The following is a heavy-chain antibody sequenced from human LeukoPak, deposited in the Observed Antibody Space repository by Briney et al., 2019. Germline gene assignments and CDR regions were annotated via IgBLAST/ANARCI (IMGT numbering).Heavy chain of an antibody. CDR2: IIPIFGTA. V-gene: IGHV1-69*01. Sequence: KISCKASGGTFSSYAISWVRQAPGQGLEWMGGIIPIFGTANYAQKFQGRVTITADESTSTAYMELSSLRSEDTAVYYCARESYDSSGYYYVGWFDPWGQGTLVTVSS. J-gene: IGHJ5*02. D-gene: IGHD3-22*01. CDR1: GGTFSSYA. CDR3: ARESYDSSGYYYVGWFDP.